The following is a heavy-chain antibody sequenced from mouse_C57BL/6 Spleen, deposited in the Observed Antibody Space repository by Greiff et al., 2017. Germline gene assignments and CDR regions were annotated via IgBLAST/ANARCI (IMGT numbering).Heavy chain of an antibody. V-gene: IGHV5-4*01. Sequence: DVQLQESGGGLVKPGGSLKLSCAASGFTFSSYALSWVRQTPEKRLEWVATISDGGSYTYYPDNVKGRFTISRDNAKNNLYLQMSHLKSEDTAMYYCARGCDFDYWGQGTTLTVSS. CDR2: ISDGGSYT. CDR3: ARGCDFDY. D-gene: IGHD3-3*01. J-gene: IGHJ2*01. CDR1: GFTFSSYA.